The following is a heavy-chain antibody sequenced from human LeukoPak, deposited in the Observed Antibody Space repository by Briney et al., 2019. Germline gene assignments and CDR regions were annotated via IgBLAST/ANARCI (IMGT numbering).Heavy chain of an antibody. J-gene: IGHJ4*02. Sequence: GGSLRLSCEASGFTFSNSWMTWVRQTPGKGLEWVANIKTDGSEKYYVDSVKGRFTISRDNAKNSLYLQMNSLRAEDTAVYYCAREGPDCGGDCYYDYWGQGTLVTVSS. CDR3: AREGPDCGGDCYYDY. V-gene: IGHV3-7*01. CDR2: IKTDGSEK. D-gene: IGHD2-21*01. CDR1: GFTFSNSW.